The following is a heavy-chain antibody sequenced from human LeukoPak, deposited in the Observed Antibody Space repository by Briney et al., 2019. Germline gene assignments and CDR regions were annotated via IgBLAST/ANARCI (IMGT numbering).Heavy chain of an antibody. CDR1: GYTFTSYG. Sequence: GASVKVSCKASGYTFTSYGISWERQAPGQGLEWMGWISAYNGNTNYAQKLQGRVTMTTDTSTSTAYMELRSLRSDDTAVYYCATLIMITFGGVTPSDYFDYWGQGTLVTVSS. CDR2: ISAYNGNT. V-gene: IGHV1-18*01. D-gene: IGHD3-16*01. J-gene: IGHJ4*02. CDR3: ATLIMITFGGVTPSDYFDY.